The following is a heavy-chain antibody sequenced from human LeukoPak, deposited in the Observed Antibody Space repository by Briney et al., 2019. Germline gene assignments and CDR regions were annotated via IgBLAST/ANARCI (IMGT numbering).Heavy chain of an antibody. CDR2: ISSSSYI. D-gene: IGHD3-10*01. J-gene: IGHJ6*03. CDR3: ARRIGSGYYYYMDV. CDR1: GFTFSSYS. V-gene: IGHV3-21*01. Sequence: GGSLRLSCAASGFTFSSYSMNWVRQAPGKGLEWVSSISSSSYIYYADSVKGRFTISRDNAKNSLYLQMNSLRAEDTAVYYCARRIGSGYYYYMDVWGKGTTVTVSS.